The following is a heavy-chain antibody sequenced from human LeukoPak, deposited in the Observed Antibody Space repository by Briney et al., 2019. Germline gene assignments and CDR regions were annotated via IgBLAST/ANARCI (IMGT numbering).Heavy chain of an antibody. V-gene: IGHV1-69*05. D-gene: IGHD6-19*01. Sequence: SVKVSCKASGGTFSSYAISWVRQAPGQGLEWMGRIIPIFGTANYAQKFQGRVTVTTDESTRTAYMELSSLRSEDTAVYYCARDQGSGWYQNERPLHRGSFDYWGQGTLVTVSS. J-gene: IGHJ4*02. CDR3: ARDQGSGWYQNERPLHRGSFDY. CDR2: IIPIFGTA. CDR1: GGTFSSYA.